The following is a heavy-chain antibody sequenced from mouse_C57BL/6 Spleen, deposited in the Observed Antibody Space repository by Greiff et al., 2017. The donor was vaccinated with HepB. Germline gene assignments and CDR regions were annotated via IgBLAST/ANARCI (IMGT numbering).Heavy chain of an antibody. V-gene: IGHV5-4*01. CDR2: ISDGGSYT. CDR1: GFTFSSYA. J-gene: IGHJ3*01. CDR3: AREGGYGTGFAY. Sequence: EVHLVESGGGLVKPGGSLKLSCAASGFTFSSYAMSWVRQTPEKRLEWVATISDGGSYTYYPDNVKGRFTISRDNAKNNLYLQMSHLKSEDTAMYYCAREGGYGTGFAYWGQGTLVTVSA. D-gene: IGHD1-1*01.